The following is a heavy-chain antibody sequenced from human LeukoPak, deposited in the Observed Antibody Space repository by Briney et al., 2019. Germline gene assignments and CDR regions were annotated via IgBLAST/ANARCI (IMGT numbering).Heavy chain of an antibody. CDR1: GGTFSSYA. Sequence: GASVKVSCKASGGTFSSYAISWVRQAPGQGLEWMGRIIPIFGTANYAQKFQGRVTITTDESTSTAYMELSSLRSEDTAVCYCAAGDNNDAFDIWGQGTMVTVSS. J-gene: IGHJ3*02. CDR2: IIPIFGTA. D-gene: IGHD3-16*01. V-gene: IGHV1-69*05. CDR3: AAGDNNDAFDI.